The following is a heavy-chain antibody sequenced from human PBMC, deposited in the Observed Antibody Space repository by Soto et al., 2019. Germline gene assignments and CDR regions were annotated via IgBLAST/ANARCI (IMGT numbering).Heavy chain of an antibody. D-gene: IGHD3-3*01. J-gene: IGHJ4*02. V-gene: IGHV3-48*01. CDR1: GFTFSSYS. Sequence: EVQLVASGGGLVQPGGSLRLSCAASGFTFSSYSMNWVRQAPGKGLEWVSYISSSSSTIYYADSVKGRFTISRDNAKNSLYLQMNSLRAEDTAVYYCARDPYYDFWSGYYGGGGDYWGQGTLVTVSS. CDR3: ARDPYYDFWSGYYGGGGDY. CDR2: ISSSSSTI.